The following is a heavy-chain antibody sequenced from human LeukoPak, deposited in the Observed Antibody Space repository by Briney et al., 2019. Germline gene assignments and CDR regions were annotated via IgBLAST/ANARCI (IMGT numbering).Heavy chain of an antibody. J-gene: IGHJ5*02. CDR2: IYYSGST. CDR3: ASGPPYTQFDP. D-gene: IGHD1-1*01. Sequence: PSETLSLTCTVSGGSISSYYWSWIRQPPGKGLEWIGYIYYSGSTYYNPSLKSRVTISVDTSKNQFSLKLSSVTAADTAVYYCASGPPYTQFDPWGQGTLVTVSS. V-gene: IGHV4-59*08. CDR1: GGSISSYY.